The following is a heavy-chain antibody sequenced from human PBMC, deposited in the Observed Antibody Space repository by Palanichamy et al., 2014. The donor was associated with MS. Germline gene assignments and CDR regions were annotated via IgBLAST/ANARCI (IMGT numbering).Heavy chain of an antibody. D-gene: IGHD6-13*01. CDR3: ARRVRGNRSSSWYLIDY. CDR1: GGSISSSSYS. Sequence: LGKPSETLSLTCTVSGGSISSSSYSWGWIRQPPGKGLEWIGSIDYSGTTHYNPALKSRVTISVDTSKNQFSLKLSSVTAADTAVYYCARRVRGNRSSSWYLIDYWGQGTLVTVAS. V-gene: IGHV4-39*01. CDR2: IDYSGTT. J-gene: IGHJ4*02.